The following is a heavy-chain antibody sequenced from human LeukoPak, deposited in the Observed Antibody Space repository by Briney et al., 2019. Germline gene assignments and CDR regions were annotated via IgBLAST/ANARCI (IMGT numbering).Heavy chain of an antibody. CDR3: ARSRGVASYYYGMDV. V-gene: IGHV4-39*07. D-gene: IGHD2-8*02. CDR2: IYDSGST. Sequence: PSETLSLTCTVSGGSIRSSYYYWGWIRQPPGKGLEWIGSIYDSGSTIYNPSLKSRVTISLDTSKNQFSLKLSSVTAADTAVYYCARSRGVASYYYGMDVWGQGTTVTVSS. CDR1: GGSIRSSYYY. J-gene: IGHJ6*02.